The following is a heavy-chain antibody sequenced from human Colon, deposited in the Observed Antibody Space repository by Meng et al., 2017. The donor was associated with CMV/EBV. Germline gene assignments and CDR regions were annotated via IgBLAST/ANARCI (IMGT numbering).Heavy chain of an antibody. CDR3: ASETEGSNYDAFDI. CDR1: GFTFSNYE. D-gene: IGHD4-11*01. CDR2: IRSSGSNI. V-gene: IGHV3-48*03. J-gene: IGHJ3*02. Sequence: GGSLRLSCTASGFTFSNYEMNWVRLAPGKGLEWVSYIRSSGSNIQYADSVKGRFTISRDNAKNSLYLQMSSLRAEDTAVYYCASETEGSNYDAFDIWGQGTVVAVSS.